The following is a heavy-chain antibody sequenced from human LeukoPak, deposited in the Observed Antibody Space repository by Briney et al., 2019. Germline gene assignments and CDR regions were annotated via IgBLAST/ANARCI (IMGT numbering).Heavy chain of an antibody. CDR3: ARGSSIALFDY. J-gene: IGHJ4*02. CDR1: GFILSNYE. D-gene: IGHD6-6*01. CDR2: ISSSGTS. Sequence: GGSLRLSCATSGFILSNYEVNWVRQAPGKGLEWVSYISSSGTSKYVDSVKGRFTISRDNAKSSLYLQMNSLRAEDTAVYYCARGSSIALFDYWGQGTLVTVSS. V-gene: IGHV3-48*03.